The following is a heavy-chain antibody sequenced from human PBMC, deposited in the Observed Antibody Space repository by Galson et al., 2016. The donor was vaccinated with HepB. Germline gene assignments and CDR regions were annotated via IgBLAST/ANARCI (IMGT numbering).Heavy chain of an antibody. CDR3: ARVIGWFAEISGGAFDI. Sequence: SLRLSCAASGFTFSSYSINWVRQAPGKGLEWVSSISRSSSYIYYADSVKGRLTISRDNAKNSVYLQMKSLRAEDTAVYYCARVIGWFAEISGGAFDIWGQGTMVTVSS. J-gene: IGHJ3*02. CDR1: GFTFSSYS. CDR2: ISRSSSYI. D-gene: IGHD3-10*01. V-gene: IGHV3-21*01.